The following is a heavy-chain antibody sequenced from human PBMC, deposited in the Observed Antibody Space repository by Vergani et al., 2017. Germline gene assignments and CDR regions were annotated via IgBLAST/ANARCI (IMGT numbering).Heavy chain of an antibody. CDR1: GYSFTSYW. D-gene: IGHD5-18*01. J-gene: IGHJ4*02. V-gene: IGHV5-51*01. CDR2: IYPGDSDT. Sequence: EVPLVQSGAEVKKPGESLKISCKGSGYSFTSYWIGWVRQMPGKGLEWMGIIYPGDSDTRYSPSFQGQVTISADKSISTAYLQWSSLKASDTAMYYCARRRGYSYAYHYFDYWGQGTLVTVSS. CDR3: ARRRGYSYAYHYFDY.